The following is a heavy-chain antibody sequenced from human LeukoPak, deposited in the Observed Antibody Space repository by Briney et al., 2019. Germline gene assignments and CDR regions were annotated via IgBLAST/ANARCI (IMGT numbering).Heavy chain of an antibody. J-gene: IGHJ6*03. CDR3: ARVHEVGYYYYYYMDV. CDR1: GFTFSSYW. V-gene: IGHV3-74*01. D-gene: IGHD3-16*01. Sequence: PGGSLRLSCAASGFTFSSYWMHWVRQAPGKGLVWVSRINSDGSSTSYADSVKGRFTISRDNAKNSLYLQMNSLRAEDTALYHCARVHEVGYYYYYYMDVWGKGTTVTISS. CDR2: INSDGSST.